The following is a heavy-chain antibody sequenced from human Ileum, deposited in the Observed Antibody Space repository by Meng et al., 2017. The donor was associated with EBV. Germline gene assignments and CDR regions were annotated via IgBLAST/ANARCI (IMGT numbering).Heavy chain of an antibody. CDR3: VTEPHFAH. CDR1: GFSFSIAW. CDR2: IKSKIHGGTT. Sequence: EVELWESGGGLVKPGGSLSLSCAVSGFSFSIAWMSWVRQAPGKGLEWVGRIKSKIHGGTTDTAAPVKGRFTTSRDDSENTLYLEMNSLKTEDTAVYYCVTEPHFAHWGQGTLVTVSS. V-gene: IGHV3-15*01. J-gene: IGHJ4*02.